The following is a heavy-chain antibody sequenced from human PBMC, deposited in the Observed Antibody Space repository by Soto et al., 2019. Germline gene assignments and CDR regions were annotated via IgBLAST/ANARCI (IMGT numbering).Heavy chain of an antibody. V-gene: IGHV1-69*01. CDR3: AAELGVGKLSVA. J-gene: IGHJ6*04. Sequence: QVQVVQSGVEVRRPGSSVKVSCKASGDTFKNCVISWVRQAPGQGLEWMGGIVPLFGTTDFAQRFQGRLTITTDESTTTAYRERSTLRSEETATYDCAAELGVGKLSVAGGEGTTAIASS. CDR2: IVPLFGTT. CDR1: GDTFKNCV. D-gene: IGHD7-27*01.